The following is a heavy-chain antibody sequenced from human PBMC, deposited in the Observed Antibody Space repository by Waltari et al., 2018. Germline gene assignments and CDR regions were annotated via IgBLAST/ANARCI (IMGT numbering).Heavy chain of an antibody. CDR2: INHSGST. CDR3: ARGPGGSSWYYYYYGMDV. V-gene: IGHV4-34*01. D-gene: IGHD6-13*01. CDR1: GGSFSGYY. J-gene: IGHJ6*02. Sequence: QVQLQQWGAGLLKPSETLSLTCAVYGGSFSGYYWSWIRQPPGKGLEWIGEINHSGSTNSNPSLKSRVTISVDTSKNQFSLKLSSVTAADTAVYYCARGPGGSSWYYYYYGMDVWGQGTTVTVSS.